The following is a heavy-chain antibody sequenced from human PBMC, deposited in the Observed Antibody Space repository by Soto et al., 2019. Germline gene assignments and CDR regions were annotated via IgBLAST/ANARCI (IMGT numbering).Heavy chain of an antibody. Sequence: EVQLLESGGVLVQPGGSLRLSCTASGFTFSSYAMSWVRQSPGKGLDWVSAISGSGGSTYYADSVKRRFTISRDNSKNTLYLQMNSLRAEDTAVYYCAKDNRKSYWGQGTLVTASS. CDR3: AKDNRKSY. CDR2: ISGSGGST. V-gene: IGHV3-23*01. J-gene: IGHJ4*02. CDR1: GFTFSSYA.